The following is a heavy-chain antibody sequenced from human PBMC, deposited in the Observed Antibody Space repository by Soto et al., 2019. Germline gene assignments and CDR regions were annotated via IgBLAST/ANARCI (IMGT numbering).Heavy chain of an antibody. J-gene: IGHJ4*02. CDR3: ARYTVTTTYYFDY. CDR1: GGSIRSGAYY. D-gene: IGHD4-17*01. CDR2: IYYSGST. Sequence: QVHLQESGPGLVKPSQTLSLTCTVSGGSIRSGAYYWSWIRHHPGKGLGWIGYIYYSGSTYYNPSLKSRITISVDTSKNQCSLTRSSVPAADTAVYYCARYTVTTTYYFDYWGQGTLVTVSS. V-gene: IGHV4-31*03.